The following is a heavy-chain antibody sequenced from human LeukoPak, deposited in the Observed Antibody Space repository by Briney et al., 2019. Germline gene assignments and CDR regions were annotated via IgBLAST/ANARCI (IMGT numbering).Heavy chain of an antibody. CDR1: GGSISSYY. V-gene: IGHV4-4*09. J-gene: IGHJ5*02. D-gene: IGHD1-26*01. Sequence: PSETLSLTCTVSGGSISSYYWSWIRQPPGKGLEWIGYIYTSGSTNYNPSLKSRVTISVDTSKNQFSLKLSSVTAADTAVYYCARSHSGRILWFDPWGPGTLVTVSS. CDR2: IYTSGST. CDR3: ARSHSGRILWFDP.